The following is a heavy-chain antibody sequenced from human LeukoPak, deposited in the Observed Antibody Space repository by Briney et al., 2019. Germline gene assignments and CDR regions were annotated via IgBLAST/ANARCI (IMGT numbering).Heavy chain of an antibody. CDR2: INPNSGGT. CDR1: GYTFTGYY. D-gene: IGHD6-19*01. J-gene: IGHJ4*02. CDR3: ARGLYSSDLDY. Sequence: ASXXVXCKASGYTFTGYYMHWVRQAPGQGLEWMGRINPNSGGTNYAQKFQGRVTMTRDTSISTAYMELSRLRSYDTAVYYCARGLYSSDLDYWGQGTLVTVSS. V-gene: IGHV1-2*06.